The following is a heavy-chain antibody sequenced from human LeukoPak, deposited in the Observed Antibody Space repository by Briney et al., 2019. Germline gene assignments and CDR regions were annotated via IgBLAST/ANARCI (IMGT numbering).Heavy chain of an antibody. Sequence: PSETLSLTCTVSGGSITSGNYYCHWIRQPAGKGLEWIGRIYTSGTTGYNPSLESRVTISADTSKNQFSLKLTSVTAADTAVYYCAGGPSYYYMDVWGKGTTVIISS. CDR1: GGSITSGNYY. CDR3: AGGPSYYYMDV. V-gene: IGHV4-61*02. J-gene: IGHJ6*03. CDR2: IYTSGTT.